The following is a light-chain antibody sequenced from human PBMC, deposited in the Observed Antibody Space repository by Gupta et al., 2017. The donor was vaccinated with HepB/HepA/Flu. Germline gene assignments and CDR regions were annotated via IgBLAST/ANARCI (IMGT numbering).Light chain of an antibody. CDR2: DAA. J-gene: IGKJ1*01. CDR1: QDISNY. Sequence: ENQMNQAPSSLSASVGDRVTITCQARQDISNYLNWYQQKPGKAPKLLIYDAANLETGVPSRFSGSGSGTDFTFTISSLQPEDIATYYCQQYDNLLWTFGQGTKVEIK. V-gene: IGKV1-33*01. CDR3: QQYDNLLWT.